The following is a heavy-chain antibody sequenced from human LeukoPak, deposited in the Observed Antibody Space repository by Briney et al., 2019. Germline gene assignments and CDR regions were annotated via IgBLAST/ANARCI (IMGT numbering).Heavy chain of an antibody. Sequence: GPLGLSCAASGFTFISYEMNWVRQAPGKGLEWVSYISSSGSTIYYADSVKGRFTISRDNAKNSLYLQMNSLRAEDTAVYYCAELGITMIGGVWGKGTTVTISS. CDR2: ISSSGSTI. CDR3: AELGITMIGGV. V-gene: IGHV3-48*03. CDR1: GFTFISYE. J-gene: IGHJ6*04. D-gene: IGHD3-10*02.